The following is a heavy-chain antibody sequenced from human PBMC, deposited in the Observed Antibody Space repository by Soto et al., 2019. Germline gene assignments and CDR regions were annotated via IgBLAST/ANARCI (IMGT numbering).Heavy chain of an antibody. CDR3: ARGSSYYYDSSGYYISYYFDY. D-gene: IGHD3-22*01. J-gene: IGHJ4*02. CDR1: GYTFTSYD. Sequence: ASVKVSCKASGYTFTSYDINWVRQATGQGLEWMGWMNPNSGNTGYAQKFQGRVTMTRNTSISTAYMELSSLRSEDTAVYYCARGSSYYYDSSGYYISYYFDYWGQGTLVTVSS. CDR2: MNPNSGNT. V-gene: IGHV1-8*01.